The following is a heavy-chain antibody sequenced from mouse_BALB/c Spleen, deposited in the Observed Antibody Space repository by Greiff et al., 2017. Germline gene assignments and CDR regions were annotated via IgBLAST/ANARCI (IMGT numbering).Heavy chain of an antibody. CDR3: TRTDYWYFDV. CDR1: GYTFTSYW. Sequence: LQQPGSELVRPGASVKLSCKASGYTFTSYWMHSVKQRPGQGLEWIGNIYPGSGSTNYDEKFKSKATLTVDTSSSTAYMQLSSLTSEDSAVYYCTRTDYWYFDVWGAGTTVTVSS. CDR2: IYPGSGST. J-gene: IGHJ1*01. V-gene: IGHV1S22*01.